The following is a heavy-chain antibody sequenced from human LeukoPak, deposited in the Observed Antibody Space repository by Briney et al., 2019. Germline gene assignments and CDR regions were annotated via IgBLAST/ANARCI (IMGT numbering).Heavy chain of an antibody. CDR3: ARHDNYPGFGRGFGP. Sequence: SETLSLTCTVSGGSINSYYWSWIRQPPGKGVEWIGYIFYSGVDRYNPALESRVTISIDTSKNQFSLKLSSVTAADTAIYYCARHDNYPGFGRGFGPWGQGTLVTVSS. J-gene: IGHJ5*02. D-gene: IGHD3-10*01. CDR1: GGSINSYY. V-gene: IGHV4-59*08. CDR2: IFYSGVD.